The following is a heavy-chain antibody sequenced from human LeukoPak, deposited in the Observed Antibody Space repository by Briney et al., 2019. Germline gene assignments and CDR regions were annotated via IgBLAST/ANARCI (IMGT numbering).Heavy chain of an antibody. CDR1: GFTVSSNY. V-gene: IGHV3-53*01. Sequence: GGSLRLSCAASGFTVSSNYMSWVRQAPGKGLEWVSDIFVGGSTHYADSVKGRFTISRDNSKNTVYLQMNSLRAEDTAVYYCARDGAYCGGDCYSDYWGQGTLVTVSS. J-gene: IGHJ4*02. CDR3: ARDGAYCGGDCYSDY. D-gene: IGHD2-21*02. CDR2: IFVGGST.